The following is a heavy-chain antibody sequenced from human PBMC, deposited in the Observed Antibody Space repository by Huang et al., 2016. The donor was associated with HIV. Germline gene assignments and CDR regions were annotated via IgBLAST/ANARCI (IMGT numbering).Heavy chain of an antibody. J-gene: IGHJ6*02. CDR1: GFNFSAYW. Sequence: EVHLVESGGDLVQPGGSLRLSCVASGFNFSAYWMSWVRQAPGKGVGWVANIKQDGSGKNYVDSVKGSFTISRDNAKNSVYLQLTSLRAEDTSVYYCARGGIYYDVLTGRHYYYNGLDVWGQGTTVTVSS. CDR3: ARGGIYYDVLTGRHYYYNGLDV. V-gene: IGHV3-7*01. D-gene: IGHD3-9*01. CDR2: IKQDGSGK.